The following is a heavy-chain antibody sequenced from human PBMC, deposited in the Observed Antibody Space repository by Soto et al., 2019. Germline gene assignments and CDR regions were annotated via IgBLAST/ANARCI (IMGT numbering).Heavy chain of an antibody. J-gene: IGHJ2*01. V-gene: IGHV4-34*01. Sequence: SETLSLTCAVHGGSLSGFYWTWIRQPPGKGLEWIGEINHSGSSNYNPPLKSRVTMSLDTSRNQFSLSLNSVTAADTAVYYCARMAGPWYFDLWGRGTLVTVSS. CDR1: GGSLSGFY. CDR2: INHSGSS. CDR3: ARMAGPWYFDL.